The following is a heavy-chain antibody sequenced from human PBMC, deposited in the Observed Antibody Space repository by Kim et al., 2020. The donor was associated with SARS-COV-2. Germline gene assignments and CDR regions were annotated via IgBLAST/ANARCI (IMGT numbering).Heavy chain of an antibody. CDR1: GGSISSSSYY. Sequence: SETLSLTCTVSGGSISSSSYYWGWIRQPPGKGLEWIGSIYYSGSTYYNPSLKSRVTISVDTSKNQFSLKLSSVTAADTAVYYCARRLVGSRFGELFEAFDIWGQGTMVTVSS. CDR2: IYYSGST. J-gene: IGHJ3*02. D-gene: IGHD3-10*01. V-gene: IGHV4-39*01. CDR3: ARRLVGSRFGELFEAFDI.